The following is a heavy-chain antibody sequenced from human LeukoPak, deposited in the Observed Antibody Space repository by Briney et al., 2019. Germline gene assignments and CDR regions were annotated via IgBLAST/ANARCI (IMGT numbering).Heavy chain of an antibody. D-gene: IGHD3-22*01. Sequence: KPSETLSLTCTVSGDSINSDYWNWLRQPPGKGLEWIGYIYYSGSTNYNPSLKSRVTISVDTSKNQFSLKLSSVTAADTAVYYCARDHPLYYYDSRAFDIWGQGTMVTVSS. CDR1: GDSINSDY. J-gene: IGHJ3*02. CDR3: ARDHPLYYYDSRAFDI. V-gene: IGHV4-59*01. CDR2: IYYSGST.